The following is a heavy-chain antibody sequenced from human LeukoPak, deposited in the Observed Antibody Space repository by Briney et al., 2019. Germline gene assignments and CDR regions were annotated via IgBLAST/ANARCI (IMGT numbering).Heavy chain of an antibody. J-gene: IGHJ4*02. CDR1: GFTFSSYE. CDR3: TASDHLYCSSISCHFDY. CDR2: IQSRSYGGTT. V-gene: IGHV3-49*04. Sequence: GGSLRLSCAASGFTFSSYEMNWVRQAPGKGLEWVAFIQSRSYGGTTQYAASVKGRFTISRDDSKSIAFLQMNSLKPEDTAVYYCTASDHLYCSSISCHFDYWGQGTLVTVSS. D-gene: IGHD2-2*01.